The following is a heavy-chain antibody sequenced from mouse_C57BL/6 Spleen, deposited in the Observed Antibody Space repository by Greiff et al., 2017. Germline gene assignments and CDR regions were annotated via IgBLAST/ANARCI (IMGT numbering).Heavy chain of an antibody. CDR2: IDPSDSYT. J-gene: IGHJ3*01. CDR3: ARVGRGNYPAWFAY. CDR1: GYTFTSYW. V-gene: IGHV1-69*01. Sequence: QVQLKQPGAELVMPGASVKLSCKASGYTFTSYWMHWVKQRPGQGLEWIGEIDPSDSYTNYNQKFKGKSTLTVDKSSSTAYMQLSSLTSEDSAVYYGARVGRGNYPAWFAYWGQGTLVTVSA. D-gene: IGHD2-1*01.